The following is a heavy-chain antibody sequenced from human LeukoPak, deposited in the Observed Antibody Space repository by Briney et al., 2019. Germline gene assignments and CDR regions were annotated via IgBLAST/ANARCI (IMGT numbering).Heavy chain of an antibody. D-gene: IGHD5-18*01. Sequence: SETLSLTCTVSGGSISSYYWSWIRQPPGKGLEWIGYIYYSGSTNYNPSLKSRVTISVDTSKNQFSLKLSSVTAADTAVYYSARGDGYSYGYNWFDPWGQGTLVTVSS. CDR1: GGSISSYY. V-gene: IGHV4-59*01. J-gene: IGHJ5*02. CDR2: IYYSGST. CDR3: ARGDGYSYGYNWFDP.